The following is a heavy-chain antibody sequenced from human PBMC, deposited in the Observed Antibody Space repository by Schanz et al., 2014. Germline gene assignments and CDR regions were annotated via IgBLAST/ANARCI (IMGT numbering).Heavy chain of an antibody. CDR2: INSVGSNT. D-gene: IGHD4-17*01. CDR3: ARKMKLGVYGGKGHDSLDI. J-gene: IGHJ3*02. Sequence: VQLVESGGGVVQPGRSLRLSCAASGFTFSSHSFNWVRQDPGKGLVWVARINSVGSNTDYADSVTGRFTISRDNAKNTLYLQMNTLRAEDTAVYYCARKMKLGVYGGKGHDSLDIWGQGTMVTVSS. V-gene: IGHV3-74*02. CDR1: GFTFSSHS.